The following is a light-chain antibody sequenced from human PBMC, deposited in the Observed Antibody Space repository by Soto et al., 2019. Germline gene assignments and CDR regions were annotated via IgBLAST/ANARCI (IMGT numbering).Light chain of an antibody. Sequence: EIVMTQSPATLSVSAGERATLSCRARQSVRSNLAWYQQKPGQAPRLLIYDASTRATGIPARFSGSGSGTEFILTISSLQSEDFGVYYCQQYGSSSTFGQGTKVDI. CDR1: QSVRSN. V-gene: IGKV3D-15*01. J-gene: IGKJ1*01. CDR3: QQYGSSST. CDR2: DAS.